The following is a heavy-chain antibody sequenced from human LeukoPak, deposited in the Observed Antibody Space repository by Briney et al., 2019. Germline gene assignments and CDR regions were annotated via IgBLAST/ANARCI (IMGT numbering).Heavy chain of an antibody. V-gene: IGHV4-4*07. J-gene: IGHJ4*02. D-gene: IGHD6-19*01. CDR3: ARAAEYSSGWYLFDY. Sequence: SETLSLTCAVSGSSISNYYWTWIRQPAGKGLEWIGRIYTSGGTNYNPYLKTRVTMSVDTSKNQVSLKLSSVTAADTAMYYCARAAEYSSGWYLFDYWGQGILVTVSA. CDR2: IYTSGGT. CDR1: GSSISNYY.